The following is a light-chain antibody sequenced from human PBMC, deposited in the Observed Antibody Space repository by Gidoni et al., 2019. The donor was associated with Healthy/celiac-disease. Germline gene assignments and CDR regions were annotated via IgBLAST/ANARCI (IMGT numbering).Light chain of an antibody. Sequence: EIVLTQSPGTLSLSPGERATLSCRASQSVSSSYLAWYQQKPGQAPRLLIYGTSSRATGIPDRFSGSGSGTDFTITISRLGPEDFAVYYCQQYGYSLVFGHGTKLDIK. CDR1: QSVSSSY. CDR3: QQYGYSLV. J-gene: IGKJ3*01. CDR2: GTS. V-gene: IGKV3-20*01.